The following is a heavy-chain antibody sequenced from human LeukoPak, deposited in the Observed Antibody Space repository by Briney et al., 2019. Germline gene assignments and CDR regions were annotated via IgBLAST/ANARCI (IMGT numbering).Heavy chain of an antibody. CDR3: ASGSWRDYYDSSGYPGY. Sequence: ASVKVSCKASGYSFTGYYMHWVRQAPGQGLEWMGRIIPILGIANYAQKFQGRVTITADKSTSTAYMELSSLRSEDTAVYYCASGSWRDYYDSSGYPGYWGQGTLVTVSS. V-gene: IGHV1-69*02. CDR1: GYSFTGYY. D-gene: IGHD3-22*01. J-gene: IGHJ4*02. CDR2: IIPILGIA.